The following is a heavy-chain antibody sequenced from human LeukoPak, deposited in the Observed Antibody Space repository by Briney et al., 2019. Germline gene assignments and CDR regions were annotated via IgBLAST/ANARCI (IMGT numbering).Heavy chain of an antibody. J-gene: IGHJ4*02. D-gene: IGHD3-9*01. CDR1: GYTFTGYY. Sequence: RGASVKVSCKASGYTFTGYYMHWVRQAPGQGLEWMGWINPNSGGTNYAQKFQGRVTMTRDTSISTAYMELSRLRSDDTAVYYGAREIGHYDILTGYYRGSNNFDYWGQGTLVTVSS. V-gene: IGHV1-2*02. CDR2: INPNSGGT. CDR3: AREIGHYDILTGYYRGSNNFDY.